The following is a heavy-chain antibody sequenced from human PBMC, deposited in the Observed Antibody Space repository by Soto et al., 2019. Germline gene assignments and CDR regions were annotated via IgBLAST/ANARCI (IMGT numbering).Heavy chain of an antibody. V-gene: IGHV3-15*07. D-gene: IGHD6-19*01. CDR1: GFTFSNAW. J-gene: IGHJ4*02. CDR3: TTDFYNSAWYLGY. CDR2: IKRKTDAGTT. Sequence: GGSLRLSCAASGFTFSNAWMNWVRQAPGKGLEWVGRIKRKTDAGTTDYAAPVKGRFTISSDDSDNTLYLQMNSLETEDTAVYYCTTDFYNSAWYLGYWGQGTLVTVSS.